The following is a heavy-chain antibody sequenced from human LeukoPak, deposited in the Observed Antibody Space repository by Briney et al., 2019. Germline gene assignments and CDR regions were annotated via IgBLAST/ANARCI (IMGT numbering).Heavy chain of an antibody. CDR3: ASKLNDFWSGYSADY. V-gene: IGHV1-46*01. CDR2: INPSGGST. J-gene: IGHJ4*02. Sequence: GASVKVSCKASGYTFTSYYMHWVRQAPGQGLEWMGIINPSGGSTNYAQRFQGRVTMTRDTSTSTVYMELSSLRSEDTAVYYCASKLNDFWSGYSADYWGQGTLVTVSS. CDR1: GYTFTSYY. D-gene: IGHD3-3*01.